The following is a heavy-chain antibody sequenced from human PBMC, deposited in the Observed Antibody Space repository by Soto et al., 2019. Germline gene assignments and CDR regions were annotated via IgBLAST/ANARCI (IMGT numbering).Heavy chain of an antibody. CDR1: GGSTNSYS. Sequence: PSETLSLTCTVSGGSTNSYSWSWILQPPGKGLEWIGYIYYTGSTDYSTSLKSRVAISVDTSKNQFSLNLSSVTAADTAVYYCARTLKPTRNTDTNWFDPWGQGTLVTVSS. CDR2: IYYTGST. CDR3: ARTLKPTRNTDTNWFDP. J-gene: IGHJ5*02. D-gene: IGHD1-1*01. V-gene: IGHV4-59*01.